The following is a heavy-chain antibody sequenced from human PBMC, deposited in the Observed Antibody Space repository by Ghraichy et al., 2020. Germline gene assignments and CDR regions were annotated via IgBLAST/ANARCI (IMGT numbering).Heavy chain of an antibody. Sequence: SQTLSLTCTVSGGSISTYYWNWIRQPPGRGLEWIGYIYYSGISNNNPSLKSRVTLSVDTSKNQFSLKLSSVTAADTAVYYCARGNWNYHAFDIWGQGTMVTVSS. J-gene: IGHJ3*02. CDR3: ARGNWNYHAFDI. V-gene: IGHV4-59*01. CDR1: GGSISTYY. D-gene: IGHD1-7*01. CDR2: IYYSGIS.